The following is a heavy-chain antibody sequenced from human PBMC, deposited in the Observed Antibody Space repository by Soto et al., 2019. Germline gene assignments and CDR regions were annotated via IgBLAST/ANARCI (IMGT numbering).Heavy chain of an antibody. J-gene: IGHJ4*02. V-gene: IGHV4-31*03. CDR3: ARNAYDNSPAYYFDY. CDR1: GGSISTTGYY. CDR2: IYYSGTT. Sequence: QVQLQESGPGLVKPSETLSLTCTVSGGSISTTGYYWSWIRQHPERGLEWIGYIYYSGTTYYNPSFWRRVAISVDTSKSQFSLKLNSVTAADTAIYYCARNAYDNSPAYYFDYWGQGIHVTVSS. D-gene: IGHD1-1*01.